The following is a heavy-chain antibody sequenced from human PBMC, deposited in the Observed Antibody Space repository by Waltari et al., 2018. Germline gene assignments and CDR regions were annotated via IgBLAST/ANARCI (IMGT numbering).Heavy chain of an antibody. V-gene: IGHV3-23*01. CDR1: GFGFGFYA. J-gene: IGHJ4*02. Sequence: EVQLLESGGGLVQPGGSLRLSCVASGFGFGFYAMTWVRQAPGKGLGWVSGVSAKIDFTNYADSVKGRFTISRDNSKNTLYLQMNSLRVEDAALYYCARYISRGRELMSWGQGTLVTVSS. CDR3: ARYISRGRELMS. CDR2: VSAKIDFT. D-gene: IGHD1-7*01.